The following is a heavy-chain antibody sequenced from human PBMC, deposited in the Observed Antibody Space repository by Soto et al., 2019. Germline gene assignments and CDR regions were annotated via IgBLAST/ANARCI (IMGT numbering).Heavy chain of an antibody. CDR1: GFTFDDYA. CDR2: ISWNSGSI. D-gene: IGHD5-18*01. V-gene: IGHV3-9*01. Sequence: PGGSLRLSCAASGFTFDDYAMHWVRQAPGKGLEWVSGISWNSGSIGYADSVKGRFTISRDNAKNSLYLQMNSLRAEDTALYYCAKDMNVDTAMVYYFEHWGQGTLVTVSS. CDR3: AKDMNVDTAMVYYFEH. J-gene: IGHJ1*01.